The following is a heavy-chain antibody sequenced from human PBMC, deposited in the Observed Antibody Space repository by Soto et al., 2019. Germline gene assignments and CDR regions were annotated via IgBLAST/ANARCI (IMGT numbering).Heavy chain of an antibody. V-gene: IGHV3-11*01. CDR1: GFTFSDHY. CDR3: SRDPRLADY. D-gene: IGHD6-25*01. J-gene: IGHJ4*02. CDR2: ISGGGDII. Sequence: QVQLVESGGGWVKPGGSLRLSCAASGFTFSDHYMTWIRQSPGKGPEWLSYISGGGDIISYADSVKGRFIISRDNAKRSLYLQMNSLTVEDTAVYYCSRDPRLADYWGQGTLVTVSS.